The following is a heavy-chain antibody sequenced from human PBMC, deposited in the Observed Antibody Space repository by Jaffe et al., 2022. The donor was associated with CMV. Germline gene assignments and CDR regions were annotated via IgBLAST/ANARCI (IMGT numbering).Heavy chain of an antibody. D-gene: IGHD2-2*01. CDR2: ISSMSDYT. V-gene: IGHV3-11*06. CDR3: ARDSSSFRTTRYDS. CDR1: GFLFSDSY. J-gene: IGHJ4*02. Sequence: QVQLVESGGGLVKPGGSLRLSCAASGFLFSDSYMTWIRQAPGKGLEWISYISSMSDYTSYADSVKGRFTISRDNTKNSLYLQMNSLRAEDTATYYCARDSSSFRTTRYDSWGQGTLVTVSS.